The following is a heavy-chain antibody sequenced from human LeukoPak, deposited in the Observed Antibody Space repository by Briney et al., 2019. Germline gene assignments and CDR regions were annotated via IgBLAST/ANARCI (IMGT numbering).Heavy chain of an antibody. CDR1: GFTFSSYS. CDR3: ARDLFQVTEPLVDY. J-gene: IGHJ4*02. CDR2: ISTSTDSI. D-gene: IGHD2-21*02. V-gene: IGHV3-48*04. Sequence: GGSLRLSCAASGFTFSSYSMNWVRQAPGKGLEWVSYISTSTDSIYYADSVKGRFTISRDNAKNSLFLQMNSLRAEDTAVYYCARDLFQVTEPLVDYWGQGTLVTVSS.